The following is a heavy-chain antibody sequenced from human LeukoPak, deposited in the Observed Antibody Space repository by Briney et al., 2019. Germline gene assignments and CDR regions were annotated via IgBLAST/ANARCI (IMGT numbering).Heavy chain of an antibody. J-gene: IGHJ4*02. CDR3: TTLTYCSSTSCRYM. D-gene: IGHD2-2*01. CDR1: GFTFSNAW. CDR2: IKSKTDGGTT. V-gene: IGHV3-15*01. Sequence: PGRSLRLSCAASGFTFSNAWMSWVRQAPGKGLEWVGRIKSKTDGGTTDYAAPVKGRFTISSDDSKNTLYLQMNSLKTEDTAVYYCTTLTYCSSTSCRYMWGQGTLVTVSS.